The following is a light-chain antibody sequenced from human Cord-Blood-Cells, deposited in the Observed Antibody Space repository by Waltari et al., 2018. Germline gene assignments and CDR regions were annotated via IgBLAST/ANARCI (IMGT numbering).Light chain of an antibody. CDR3: CSYAGSYTLV. J-gene: IGLJ3*02. CDR2: DVS. Sequence: QSALTQPRPVSGSPGQSVTISCTGTSSDVGGYHYVYWYQQHPGKAPKLMIYDVSKRPSGVPDRFSGSKSGNTASLTISGLQAEDEADYYCCSYAGSYTLVFGGGTKLTVL. CDR1: SSDVGGYHY. V-gene: IGLV2-11*01.